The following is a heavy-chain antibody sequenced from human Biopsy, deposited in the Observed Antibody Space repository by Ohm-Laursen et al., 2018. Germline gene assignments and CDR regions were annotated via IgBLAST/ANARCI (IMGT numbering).Heavy chain of an antibody. CDR2: INHSGRT. CDR1: GESFNGYY. D-gene: IGHD3-22*01. CDR3: VRGVDYYDPYHYYALDV. J-gene: IGHJ6*02. Sequence: SQTLSLTCAVSGESFNGYYWSWIRQTPGKGLEWIGEINHSGRTNYNPSLKSRVTISVDTSKNQFSLKVRRVTAADTAVYYCVRGVDYYDPYHYYALDVWGQGTTVTVS. V-gene: IGHV4-34*01.